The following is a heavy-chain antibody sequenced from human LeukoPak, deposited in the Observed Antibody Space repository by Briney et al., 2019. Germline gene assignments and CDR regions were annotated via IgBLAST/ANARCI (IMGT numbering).Heavy chain of an antibody. Sequence: SETLSLTCTVSGGSISSGSYYWSRIRQPAGKGLEWIGRIYTSGSTNYNPSLKSRVTISVDTSKNQFSLKLSSVTAADTAVFYCARLTTYYFDYWGQGTLVTVSS. CDR3: ARLTTYYFDY. J-gene: IGHJ4*02. CDR2: IYTSGST. CDR1: GGSISSGSYY. D-gene: IGHD3-22*01. V-gene: IGHV4-61*02.